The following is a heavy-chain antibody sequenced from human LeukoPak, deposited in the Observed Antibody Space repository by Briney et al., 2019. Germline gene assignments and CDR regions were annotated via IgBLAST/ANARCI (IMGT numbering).Heavy chain of an antibody. D-gene: IGHD3-22*01. V-gene: IGHV3-66*01. CDR1: GFTVSNNC. J-gene: IGHJ4*02. CDR3: ARDGALPYYYDSSGSEIDY. Sequence: GGSLRLSCAASGFTVSNNCMRWVRQAPGKGLEWVSLIYSGGSTYYADSVKGRFIISRDNSKNTLYLQMNSLRAEDTAVYYCARDGALPYYYDSSGSEIDYWGQGTLVTVSS. CDR2: IYSGGST.